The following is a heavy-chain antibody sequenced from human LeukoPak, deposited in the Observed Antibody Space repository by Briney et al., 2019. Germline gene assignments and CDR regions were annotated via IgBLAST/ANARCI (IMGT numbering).Heavy chain of an antibody. CDR3: AKGGYSNGRYYYYYMDV. J-gene: IGHJ6*03. V-gene: IGHV3-23*01. CDR2: FSFNGEST. CDR1: GFTVSSTY. Sequence: GGSLRLSCLASGFTVSSTYMSWVRQAPGKGLEWVSSFSFNGESTYYADSAKGRFTISRDNSKNTLYLQMNSLRAEDTAVYYCAKGGYSNGRYYYYYMDVWGEGTTVTVSS. D-gene: IGHD5-18*01.